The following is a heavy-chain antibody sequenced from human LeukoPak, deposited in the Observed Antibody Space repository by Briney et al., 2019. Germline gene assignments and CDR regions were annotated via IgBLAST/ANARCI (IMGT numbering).Heavy chain of an antibody. Sequence: GASVKVSCKASGYSFTDYYMHWVRQAPGQGLEWMGWINPKSGGTKYAQKFQGRVTMTRDTSISTAYTELSRLRYDDTAVYYCARSPVAGTFDYWGQGTLVTVSS. J-gene: IGHJ4*02. CDR2: INPKSGGT. D-gene: IGHD6-19*01. CDR3: ARSPVAGTFDY. V-gene: IGHV1-2*02. CDR1: GYSFTDYY.